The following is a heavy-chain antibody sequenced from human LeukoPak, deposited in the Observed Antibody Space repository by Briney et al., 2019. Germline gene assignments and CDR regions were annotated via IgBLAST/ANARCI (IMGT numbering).Heavy chain of an antibody. V-gene: IGHV1-46*01. Sequence: ASVKVSCKASGYTFTSYYMHWVRQAPGQGLEWMGVINPSGGSTNYAQKFQGRVTITADESTSTAYMELSSLRSEDTDVYYCARRYCSGGSCYPNWFDPWGQGTLVTVSS. CDR2: INPSGGST. CDR1: GYTFTSYY. CDR3: ARRYCSGGSCYPNWFDP. D-gene: IGHD2-15*01. J-gene: IGHJ5*02.